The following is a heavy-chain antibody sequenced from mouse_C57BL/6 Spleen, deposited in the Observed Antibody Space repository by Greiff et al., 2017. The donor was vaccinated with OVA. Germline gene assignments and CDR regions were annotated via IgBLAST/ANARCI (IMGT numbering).Heavy chain of an antibody. CDR2: IWGGGST. D-gene: IGHD1-1*01. CDR1: GFSLTSYG. V-gene: IGHV2-9*01. CDR3: ATLHYGSRGAY. Sequence: VMLVESGPGLVAPSQSLSITCTVSGFSLTSYGVDWVRQPPGKGLEWLGVIWGGGSTNYNSALMSRLSISKDNSKSQVFLKMNSLQTDDTAMYYCATLHYGSRGAYWGQGTLVTVSA. J-gene: IGHJ3*01.